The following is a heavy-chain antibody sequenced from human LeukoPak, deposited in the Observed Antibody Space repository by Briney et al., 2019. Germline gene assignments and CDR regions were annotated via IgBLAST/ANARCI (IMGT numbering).Heavy chain of an antibody. V-gene: IGHV3-7*01. J-gene: IGHJ4*02. CDR3: AHTAQGRPY. CDR1: GFTFSSYA. CDR2: IKQDGSEK. Sequence: PGGSLRLSCAASGFTFSSYAMSWVRQAPGKGLEWVANIKQDGSEKYYVDSVKGRFTISRDNAKNSLYLQMNSLRAEDTAVYYCAHTAQGRPYWGQGTLVTVSA. D-gene: IGHD6-6*01.